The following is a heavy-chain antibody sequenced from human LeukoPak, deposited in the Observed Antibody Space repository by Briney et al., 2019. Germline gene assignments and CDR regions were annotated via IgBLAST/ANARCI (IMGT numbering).Heavy chain of an antibody. V-gene: IGHV4-61*02. D-gene: IGHD4-11*01. CDR1: GGSISSGSYY. J-gene: IGHJ1*01. CDR3: ARKGYSNYLYFQH. CDR2: IYTSGST. Sequence: PSQTLSLTCTVSGGSISSGSYYWSWIRQPAGKGLEWIGRIYTSGSTNYNPSLKSRVTISVDTSKNQFSLNLSSVTAADTAVYYCARKGYSNYLYFQHWGQGTLVTVSS.